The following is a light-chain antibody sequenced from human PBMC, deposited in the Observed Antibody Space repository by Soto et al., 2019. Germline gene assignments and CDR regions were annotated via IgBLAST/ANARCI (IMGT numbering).Light chain of an antibody. Sequence: DIVMAQSPDSLAVSLGERATINCKSSQSILYSSNNRNYLAWYQQKPGQAPRLLIYGASTRATGIPARFSGSGSGTEFTLTISSLQSEDFAVYYCQQYNNWPGTFGPGTKVDIK. CDR3: QQYNNWPGT. CDR2: GAS. V-gene: IGKV4-1*01. J-gene: IGKJ3*01. CDR1: QSILYSSNNRNY.